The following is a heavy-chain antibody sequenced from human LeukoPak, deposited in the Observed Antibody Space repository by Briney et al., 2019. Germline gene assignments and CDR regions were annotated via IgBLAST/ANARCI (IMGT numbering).Heavy chain of an antibody. CDR3: ARDSLTQTP. D-gene: IGHD2-21*02. CDR1: GYTFSSYA. Sequence: ASVKVSCKPSGYTFSSYAMKGVRQAPGQGLEGMGGIIPIFVTANYAQKFRGRVTIHADESTSTAYMEMSSLRSEDTAVYYCARDSLTQTPWGQGTLVTVSS. V-gene: IGHV1-69*13. CDR2: IIPIFVTA. J-gene: IGHJ5*02.